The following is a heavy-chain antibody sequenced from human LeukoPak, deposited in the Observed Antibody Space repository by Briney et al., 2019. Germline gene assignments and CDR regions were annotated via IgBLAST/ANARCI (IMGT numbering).Heavy chain of an antibody. Sequence: GGSLKLSCAASGFTFSGSAMHWVRQASGKGLEWVGRIRSKANSDATAYAAPVRGRFTISRDDSKNTAYLQMNSLKTEDTAVYYCTRLGYCSGGSCYDDCWGQGTLVTASS. CDR1: GFTFSGSA. CDR3: TRLGYCSGGSCYDDC. J-gene: IGHJ4*02. D-gene: IGHD2-15*01. CDR2: IRSKANSDAT. V-gene: IGHV3-73*01.